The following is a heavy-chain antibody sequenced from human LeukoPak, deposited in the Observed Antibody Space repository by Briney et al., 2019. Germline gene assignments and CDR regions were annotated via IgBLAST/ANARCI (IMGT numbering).Heavy chain of an antibody. CDR3: ARGLGWLHQGMTTS. D-gene: IGHD5-24*01. V-gene: IGHV3-53*01. CDR2: IYSGGST. Sequence: GGSLRLSCAASGFTVSSNYMSWVRQAPGKGLEWVSVIYSGGSTYYADSEKGRFTISRDNSKNTLYLQMNSLRAEDTAVYYCARGLGWLHQGMTTSWGQGTLVTVSS. CDR1: GFTVSSNY. J-gene: IGHJ4*02.